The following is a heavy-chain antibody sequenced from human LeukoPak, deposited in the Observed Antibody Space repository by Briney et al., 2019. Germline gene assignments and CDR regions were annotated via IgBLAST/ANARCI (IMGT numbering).Heavy chain of an antibody. V-gene: IGHV3-49*04. CDR2: IRSKAYGGTT. D-gene: IGHD3-3*01. J-gene: IGHJ4*02. CDR1: GFTFGDYA. CDR3: TSTSLNDYDFWSGYAY. Sequence: GGSLRLSCTASGFTFGDYAMSWVRQAPGKGLEWVGFIRSKAYGGTTEYAASVKGRFTISRDDSKSIAYLQMNSLKTEDTAVYYCTSTSLNDYDFWSGYAYWGQGTLVTVSS.